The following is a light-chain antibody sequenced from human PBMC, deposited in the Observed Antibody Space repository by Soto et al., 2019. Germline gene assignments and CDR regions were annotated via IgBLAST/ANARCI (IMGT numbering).Light chain of an antibody. CDR2: KAS. CDR3: QQYNSFPWT. CDR1: QSISSW. Sequence: DILMTQSPSTLSAFVGDRVTITCRASQSISSWLAWYQQRGGKAPKLLIYKASSLESGVPSRFSGSGSGTEFTLTISSLQPDDFATYYCQQYNSFPWTFGQGTKVEIK. J-gene: IGKJ1*01. V-gene: IGKV1-5*03.